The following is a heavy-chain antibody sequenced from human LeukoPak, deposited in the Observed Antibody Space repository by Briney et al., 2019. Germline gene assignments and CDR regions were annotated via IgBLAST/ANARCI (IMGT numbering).Heavy chain of an antibody. Sequence: GGSLRLSCAASGFTFSSYSMNWVRQAPGKGLEWVSSITSGSSYIYYADAVKGRFTISRDNAKNSLYLQMNSLRAEDTAVYYCARDESRLVRGAIDYWGQGTLVTVS. J-gene: IGHJ4*02. V-gene: IGHV3-21*01. CDR1: GFTFSSYS. CDR3: ARDESRLVRGAIDY. D-gene: IGHD4/OR15-4a*01. CDR2: ITSGSSYI.